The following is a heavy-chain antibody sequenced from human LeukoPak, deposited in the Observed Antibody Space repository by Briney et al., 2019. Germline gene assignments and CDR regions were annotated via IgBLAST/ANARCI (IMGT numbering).Heavy chain of an antibody. CDR2: INHSRST. CDR3: ARERKLYVVVPAAREFDY. CDR1: GRSFSGYY. J-gene: IGHJ4*02. Sequence: PSETLSLTCAVYGRSFSGYYWSWIRQPPGKGLEWIGEINHSRSTNYNPSLKSRVTISVDTSKNQFSLKLSSVTAADTAVYYCARERKLYVVVPAAREFDYWGQGTLVTVSS. D-gene: IGHD2-2*01. V-gene: IGHV4-34*01.